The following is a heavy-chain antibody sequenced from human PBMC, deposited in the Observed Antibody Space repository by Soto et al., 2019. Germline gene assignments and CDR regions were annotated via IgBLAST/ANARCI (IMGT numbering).Heavy chain of an antibody. D-gene: IGHD3-3*01. CDR2: IIPIFGTA. CDR3: ARGARFLEWLSFDH. CDR1: GDTFNKYA. V-gene: IGHV1-69*12. J-gene: IGHJ4*02. Sequence: QGQLEQSGAEVKTLGSSVKVSCKASGDTFNKYAISWVRQAPGQGLEWMGGIIPIFGTANYAPQFQDRVTIAADEATSTAYLELTSLKSDDAAVYFCARGARFLEWLSFDHWGQGTLVTVSS.